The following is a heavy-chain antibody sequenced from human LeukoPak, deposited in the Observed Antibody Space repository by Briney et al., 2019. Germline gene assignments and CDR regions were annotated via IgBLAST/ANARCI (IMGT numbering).Heavy chain of an antibody. CDR3: ARDSDPSIVVAGEGIFDI. D-gene: IGHD2-21*01. Sequence: RESLTLSCAVSAFTFNNYGTHWVRHPPGRVREWGAGILYDGRNKNYTNSVKGRFTISTDHSKNPLYLQVNSLIAEDTSVYYCARDSDPSIVVAGEGIFDIWGQGKMVTVS. V-gene: IGHV3-33*01. CDR1: AFTFNNYG. CDR2: ILYDGRNK. J-gene: IGHJ3*02.